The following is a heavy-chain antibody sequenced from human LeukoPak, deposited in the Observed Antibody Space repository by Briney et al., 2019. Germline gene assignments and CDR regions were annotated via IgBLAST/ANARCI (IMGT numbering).Heavy chain of an antibody. Sequence: GGSLRLSCAASGFTFSSYSMNWVRQAPGKGLEWVSSISSSSSYIYYADSVKGRFTISRDNAKNSLYLQMNSLRAEDTAVYYCAREFDYYDSSGSADYWGQGTLVTVSS. J-gene: IGHJ4*02. CDR1: GFTFSSYS. CDR3: AREFDYYDSSGSADY. CDR2: ISSSSSYI. D-gene: IGHD3-22*01. V-gene: IGHV3-21*01.